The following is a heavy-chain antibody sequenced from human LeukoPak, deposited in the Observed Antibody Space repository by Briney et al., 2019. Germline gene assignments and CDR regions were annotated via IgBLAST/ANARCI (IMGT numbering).Heavy chain of an antibody. CDR3: ARDTGRDYDYVWGSYRYFDY. Sequence: GASVKVSCKASGYTFTSYGISWVRQAPGQGLEWMGWISTYNGNTNYAQKLQGRVTMTTDTSTSTAYMELRSLRSDDTAVYYCARDTGRDYDYVWGSYRYFDYWGQGTLVTVSS. CDR2: ISTYNGNT. V-gene: IGHV1-18*01. J-gene: IGHJ4*02. D-gene: IGHD3-16*02. CDR1: GYTFTSYG.